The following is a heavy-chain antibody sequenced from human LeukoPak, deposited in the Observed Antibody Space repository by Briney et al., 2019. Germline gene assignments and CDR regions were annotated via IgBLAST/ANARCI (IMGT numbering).Heavy chain of an antibody. CDR3: ARDQDTAMVGLDY. D-gene: IGHD5-18*01. CDR1: GGSISSGGYY. CDR2: IYYSGST. J-gene: IGHJ4*02. V-gene: IGHV4-31*03. Sequence: SQTLSLTCTVSGGSISSGGYYWSWIRQHPGKGLEWIGYIYYSGSTYYNPSLKSRVTISVDTSKNQFSLKLSSVTAADTAVYYCARDQDTAMVGLDYWGPGTLVIVSS.